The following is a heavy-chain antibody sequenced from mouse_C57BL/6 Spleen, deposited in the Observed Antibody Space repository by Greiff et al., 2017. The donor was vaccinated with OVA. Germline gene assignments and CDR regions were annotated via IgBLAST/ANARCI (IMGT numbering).Heavy chain of an antibody. D-gene: IGHD4-1*01. V-gene: IGHV1-80*01. Sequence: QVQLQQSGAELVKPGASVKISCKASGYAFSSYWMNWVKQRPGKGLEWIGQIYPGDGDTNYNGKFKGKATLTADKSSSTAYMQLSSLTSEDSAVYFCARDGTGEAAWFAYWGQGTLVTVSA. J-gene: IGHJ3*01. CDR2: IYPGDGDT. CDR1: GYAFSSYW. CDR3: ARDGTGEAAWFAY.